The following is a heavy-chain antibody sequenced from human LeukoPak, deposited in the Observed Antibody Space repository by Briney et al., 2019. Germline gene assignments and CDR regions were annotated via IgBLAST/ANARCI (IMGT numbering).Heavy chain of an antibody. V-gene: IGHV4-4*02. Sequence: SGGSLRLSCAASGFTFSSYAMSWVRQAPGKGLEWIGEIYHSGSTNYNPSLKSRVTISVDKSKNQFSLKLSSVTAADTAVYYCARDGPSVYFDHWGQGTLVTVSS. CDR1: GFTFSSYAM. CDR3: ARDGPSVYFDH. J-gene: IGHJ4*02. CDR2: IYHSGST.